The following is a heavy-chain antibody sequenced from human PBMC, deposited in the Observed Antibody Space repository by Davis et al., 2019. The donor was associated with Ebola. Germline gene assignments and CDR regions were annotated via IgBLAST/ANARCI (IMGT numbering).Heavy chain of an antibody. CDR2: IKSDGSTT. J-gene: IGHJ6*02. D-gene: IGHD2-2*01. V-gene: IGHV3-74*01. CDR1: KFNFDSYG. Sequence: GESLKISCEGSKFNFDSYGMHWVRQAPGKGLEWVARIKSDGSTTRYADSVKGRFTISRDNSKNTLFLQMDGLRGEDTAVYYCVRDTSHQLPHWLYYFYGMDVWGQGTTVTVSS. CDR3: VRDTSHQLPHWLYYFYGMDV.